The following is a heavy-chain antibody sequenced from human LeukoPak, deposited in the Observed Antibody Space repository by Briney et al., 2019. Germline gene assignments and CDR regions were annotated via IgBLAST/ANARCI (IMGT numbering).Heavy chain of an antibody. CDR1: GFAFSNSW. V-gene: IGHV3-74*01. CDR2: IISDGSRT. Sequence: GGSLRLSCAASGFAFSNSWMHWVRHSPGKGLVWVSRIISDGSRTSYADSVKGRFTISRDNAKNTRYLQMNSLRAEDTAVYYCARDGSLPDYWGQGTLVTVSS. J-gene: IGHJ4*02. CDR3: ARDGSLPDY.